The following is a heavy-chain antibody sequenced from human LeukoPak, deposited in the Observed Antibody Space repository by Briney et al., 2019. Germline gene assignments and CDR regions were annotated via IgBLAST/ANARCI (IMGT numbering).Heavy chain of an antibody. D-gene: IGHD6-13*01. CDR1: GGSISSSSYY. CDR3: AEIAAAGTGAFDI. Sequence: PSETLSLTCTVSGGSISSSSYYWGWIRQPPGKGLEWIGSIYYSGSTYYNPSPKSRVTISVDTSKNQFSLKLSSVTAADTAVYYCAEIAAAGTGAFDIWGQGTMVTVSS. J-gene: IGHJ3*02. V-gene: IGHV4-39*01. CDR2: IYYSGST.